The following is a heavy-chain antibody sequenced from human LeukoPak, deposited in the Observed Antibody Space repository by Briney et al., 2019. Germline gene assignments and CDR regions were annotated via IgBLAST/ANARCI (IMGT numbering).Heavy chain of an antibody. CDR1: GFTFSSYG. CDR3: AELGTTMIGGV. V-gene: IGHV3-30*02. D-gene: IGHD3-10*02. Sequence: GGSLRLSCAASGFTFSSYGMHWVRQAPGKGLEWVTFIQYDGSKKYYADSVKGRFTISRDNSKNTLYLEMNSLRAEDTAVYYCAELGTTMIGGVWGKGTTVTISS. CDR2: IQYDGSKK. J-gene: IGHJ6*04.